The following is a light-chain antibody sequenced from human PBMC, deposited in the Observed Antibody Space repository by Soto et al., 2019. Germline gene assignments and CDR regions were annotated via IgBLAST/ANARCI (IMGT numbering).Light chain of an antibody. CDR3: AAWDDSLRGGV. J-gene: IGLJ2*01. CDR1: SSNIGSNY. CDR2: RNN. V-gene: IGLV1-47*01. Sequence: QLVLTQPPSASGTPGQRVTISCSGSSSNIGSNYVYWYQQLPGTAPKLLIYRNNQRPSGVPDRFSGSKSGTSASLAISGLRSEDEADYYCAAWDDSLRGGVFGGGTKLTVL.